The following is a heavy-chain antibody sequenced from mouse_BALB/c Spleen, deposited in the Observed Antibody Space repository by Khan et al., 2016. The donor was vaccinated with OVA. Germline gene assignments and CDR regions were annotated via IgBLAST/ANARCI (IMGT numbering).Heavy chain of an antibody. D-gene: IGHD2-12*01. CDR1: GDSITSGY. CDR2: IIYTGYT. CDR3: ARSTYRYSFVY. V-gene: IGHV3-8*02. J-gene: IGHJ3*01. Sequence: EVQLQESGPSLVKPSQTLSLTCSVTGDSITSGYWNWIRKFPGNKLEYMGYIIYTGYTYYNPSLQSRISITRQQSKNKYYLQLNSVTDEDTATYYCARSTYRYSFVYWGQGTLVTVSA.